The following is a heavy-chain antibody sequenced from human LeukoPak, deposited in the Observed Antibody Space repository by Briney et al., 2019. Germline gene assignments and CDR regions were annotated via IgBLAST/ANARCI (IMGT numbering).Heavy chain of an antibody. D-gene: IGHD1-14*01. J-gene: IGHJ4*02. CDR1: GFTFSSYW. V-gene: IGHV3-74*01. CDR3: ARVGTGTTRDY. Sequence: GGSLRLSCAASGFTFSSYWMHWVRQAPGKGLVWVSRISTDGSSTSYADSVKGRFTISRDNAGNTLYLQMNSLRAEDTAVYYCARVGTGTTRDYWGQGTLVTVSS. CDR2: ISTDGSST.